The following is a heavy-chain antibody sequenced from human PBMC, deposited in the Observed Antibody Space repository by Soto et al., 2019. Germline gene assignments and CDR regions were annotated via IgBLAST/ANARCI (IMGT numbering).Heavy chain of an antibody. CDR2: ISGSGGST. CDR1: GFTFSSYA. Sequence: GGSLRLSCAASGFTFSSYAMSWVRQAPGKGLEWVSAISGSGGSTYYADSVKGRFTISRDNSKNTLYLQMNSLRAEDTAVYYCAKGLSDFWSGYYPPSFDYWGQGTLVTVSS. CDR3: AKGLSDFWSGYYPPSFDY. J-gene: IGHJ4*02. D-gene: IGHD3-3*01. V-gene: IGHV3-23*01.